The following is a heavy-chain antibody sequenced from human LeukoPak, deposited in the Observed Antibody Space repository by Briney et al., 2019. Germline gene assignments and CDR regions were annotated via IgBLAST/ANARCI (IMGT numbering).Heavy chain of an antibody. J-gene: IGHJ4*02. Sequence: SQTLSLTCTVSGGSITNLNYYWTWIRQPAGKRLEWIGRIYTSGGTNYNPSLKSRVTMSVDRSKNQISLHLASLTAADTAVYYCASYYDFWSGPDYWGQGTLVTVSS. D-gene: IGHD3-3*01. V-gene: IGHV4-61*02. CDR3: ASYYDFWSGPDY. CDR2: IYTSGGT. CDR1: GGSITNLNYY.